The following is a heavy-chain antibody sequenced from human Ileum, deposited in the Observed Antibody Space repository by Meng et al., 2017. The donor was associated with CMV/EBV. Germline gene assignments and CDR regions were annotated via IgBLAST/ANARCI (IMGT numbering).Heavy chain of an antibody. J-gene: IGHJ3*02. CDR2: INPNSGGT. CDR1: GYTFTGYY. CDR3: ARDRGQVYHDSSEAGAFDI. V-gene: IGHV1-2*02. Sequence: ASVKVSCKASGYTFTGYYMHWVRQAPGQGLEWMGWINPNSGGTNYAQKFQGRVTMTRDTSISTAYMELSRLRSDDTAVYYCARDRGQVYHDSSEAGAFDIWGQGTMVTVSS. D-gene: IGHD3-22*01.